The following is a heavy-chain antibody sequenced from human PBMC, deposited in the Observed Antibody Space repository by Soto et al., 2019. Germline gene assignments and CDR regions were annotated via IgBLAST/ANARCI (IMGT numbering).Heavy chain of an antibody. V-gene: IGHV3-7*05. J-gene: IGHJ3*02. CDR2: IKQDGSEK. Sequence: EVQLVESGGGLVQPGGSLRLSCAASGFTFSSYWMSWVRQAPGKGLEWVANIKQDGSEKYYVESVKGRFTISRDNAKNSLYLQMNSLRAEDTAVYYCARDEQRLRYFDWPDDSFDIWGQGRMVTVSS. CDR1: GFTFSSYW. CDR3: ARDEQRLRYFDWPDDSFDI. D-gene: IGHD3-9*01.